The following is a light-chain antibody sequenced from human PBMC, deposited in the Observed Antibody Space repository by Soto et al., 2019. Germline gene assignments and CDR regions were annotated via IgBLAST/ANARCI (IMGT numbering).Light chain of an antibody. CDR2: DAS. CDR3: QQYGSSLGVT. Sequence: DIVLTQSPGTLSLSPGERATLSCRASQSVTSDQVGWYQHKPGQAPRLLIYDASNRATGIPARFSGSGSGTDFTLTISSLEPEDFAVYYCQQYGSSLGVTFGGGTKVDIK. J-gene: IGKJ4*01. V-gene: IGKV3-20*01. CDR1: QSVTSDQ.